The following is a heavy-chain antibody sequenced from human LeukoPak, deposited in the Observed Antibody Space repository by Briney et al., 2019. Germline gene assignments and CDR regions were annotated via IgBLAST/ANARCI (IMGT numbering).Heavy chain of an antibody. CDR2: INPTGGST. V-gene: IGHV1-46*01. CDR1: GYTFTGYY. J-gene: IGHJ1*01. Sequence: ASVKVSCKASGYTFTGYYMHWVRQAPGQGLEWMGLINPTGGSTGYAQKFQGRVTMTRDMSTSTVYMELSSLRSEDTAVYYCARDGYYYDSYLGYFQHWGQGTLVTVSS. D-gene: IGHD3-22*01. CDR3: ARDGYYYDSYLGYFQH.